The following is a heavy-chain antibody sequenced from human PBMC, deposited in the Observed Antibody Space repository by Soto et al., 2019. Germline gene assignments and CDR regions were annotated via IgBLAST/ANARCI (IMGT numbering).Heavy chain of an antibody. CDR1: GYTFTNYA. V-gene: IGHV1-3*01. Sequence: QVQLVQSGAEVKKPGASLKVSCKASGYTFTNYAIDWVRQAPGQRLEWMGWINAGNGNTKYSQKFLGRVTITRDTSVSTSYMELSSLRSEDTAVYYCARDMGFGLSDYWGQGILVTVSS. D-gene: IGHD3-10*01. CDR3: ARDMGFGLSDY. CDR2: INAGNGNT. J-gene: IGHJ4*02.